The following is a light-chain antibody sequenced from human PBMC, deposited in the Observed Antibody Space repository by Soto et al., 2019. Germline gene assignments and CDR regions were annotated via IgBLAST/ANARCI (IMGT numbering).Light chain of an antibody. CDR1: QSISSW. CDR3: QQYNTYMYN. Sequence: DIPMTQSPSTLSASVGDRVTITCRASQSISSWLAWYQQKPGKAPKVLIYDASSLESGVPSRFSGSGSGTEFTLTISSLQPDDFATYYCQQYNTYMYNFGQGTKLEIK. V-gene: IGKV1-5*01. J-gene: IGKJ2*01. CDR2: DAS.